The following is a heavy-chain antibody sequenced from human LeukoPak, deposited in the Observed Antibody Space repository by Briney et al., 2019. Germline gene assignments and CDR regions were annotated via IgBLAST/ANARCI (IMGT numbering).Heavy chain of an antibody. Sequence: PSETLSLTCTVSGGSISSSSYYWGWIRQPPGKGLEWIGSIYYSGSTYYNPSLKSRVTISVDTSKNQFSLKLSSVTAADTAVYYCARGSKSFQWGQGTLVTVSS. J-gene: IGHJ4*02. V-gene: IGHV4-39*07. CDR3: ARGSKSFQ. D-gene: IGHD1-26*01. CDR1: GGSISSSSYY. CDR2: IYYSGST.